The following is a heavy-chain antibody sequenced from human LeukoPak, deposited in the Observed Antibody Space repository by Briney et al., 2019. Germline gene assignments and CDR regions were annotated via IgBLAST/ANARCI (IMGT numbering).Heavy chain of an antibody. CDR1: GGSISSYY. V-gene: IGHV4-59*01. CDR3: ARGYSYYFDY. Sequence: PSETLSLTCTVSGGSISSYYWSWIRQPPGKGLEWIGYIYSSGSTNYNPSLRSRVTISVGTSKSQFSPKLSSVSAADTAVYYCARGYSYYFDYWGQGTLVTVSS. J-gene: IGHJ4*02. D-gene: IGHD5-18*01. CDR2: IYSSGST.